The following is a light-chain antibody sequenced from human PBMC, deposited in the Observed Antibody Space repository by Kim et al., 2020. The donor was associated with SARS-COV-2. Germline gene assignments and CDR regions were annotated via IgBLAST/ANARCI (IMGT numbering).Light chain of an antibody. Sequence: ELTQPPSASGAPGQRVTISCSGRSSNIGSYLVNWYQQLPGTAPKLLIYSNTQRPSGVPDRFSGSKSGTSASLAISGRQSEDEADDYCSAWDDSLNAVVFGGGTQLTVL. CDR3: SAWDDSLNAVV. V-gene: IGLV1-44*01. J-gene: IGLJ2*01. CDR1: SSNIGSYL. CDR2: SNT.